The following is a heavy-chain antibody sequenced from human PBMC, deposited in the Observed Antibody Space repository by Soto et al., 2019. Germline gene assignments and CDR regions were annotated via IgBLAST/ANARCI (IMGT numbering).Heavy chain of an antibody. Sequence: ASVKVSCKASGYTCTVYYMHCVLQSPLQWLEWMGWINPNSGGTNYAQKFQGRVTMTRDTSISTAYMELSRLRSDDTAVYYCARGPSSSSPYYYYGMDVWGQGTTVTVSS. CDR2: INPNSGGT. V-gene: IGHV1-2*02. J-gene: IGHJ6*02. D-gene: IGHD6-6*01. CDR3: ARGPSSSSPYYYYGMDV. CDR1: GYTCTVYY.